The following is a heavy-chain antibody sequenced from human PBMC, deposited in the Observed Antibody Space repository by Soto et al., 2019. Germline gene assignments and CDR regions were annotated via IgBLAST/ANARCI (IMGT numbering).Heavy chain of an antibody. D-gene: IGHD3-3*01. J-gene: IGHJ4*02. CDR3: ARAQYDFWSGLAYYFDY. CDR1: GGSISSGDYY. CDR2: IYYSGST. V-gene: IGHV4-30-4*01. Sequence: QVQLQESGPGLVKPSQTLSLTCTVSGGSISSGDYYWSWIRQPPGKGLEWIGYIYYSGSTYYNPSLKSRVTISVDTSKNQFSLKLSSVTAADTAVYYCARAQYDFWSGLAYYFDYWGQPTLVTVSS.